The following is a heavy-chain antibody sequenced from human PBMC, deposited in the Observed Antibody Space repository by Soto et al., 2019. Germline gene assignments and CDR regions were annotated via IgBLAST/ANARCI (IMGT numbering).Heavy chain of an antibody. V-gene: IGHV4-39*01. CDR2: IHHSGST. D-gene: IGHD6-13*01. CDR1: GGSISSSKYL. J-gene: IGHJ5*02. CDR3: ARSSGTSWPRVWFDP. Sequence: PSETLSLTCTVSGGSISSSKYLWGWIRQPPGKGLEWIRSIHHSGSTYYNPSLKSRVIISVDTSKNQFSLKLSSVTAADTAVYYCARSSGTSWPRVWFDPWGQGTLVTVSS.